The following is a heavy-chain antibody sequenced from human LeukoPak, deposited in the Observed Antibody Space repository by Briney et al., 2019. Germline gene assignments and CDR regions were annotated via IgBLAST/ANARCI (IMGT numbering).Heavy chain of an antibody. CDR2: INSDGGST. J-gene: IGHJ4*02. CDR1: GFTFSSYW. Sequence: GGSLRLSCIAPGFTFSSYWMHWVRQAPGKGLVWVSRINSDGGSTSYADSVKGRFTISRDNAKNTLYLQMNSLRAEDTAVYYCARRIQGMAPYYFDYWGQGTLVTVSS. CDR3: ARRIQGMAPYYFDY. D-gene: IGHD5-24*01. V-gene: IGHV3-74*01.